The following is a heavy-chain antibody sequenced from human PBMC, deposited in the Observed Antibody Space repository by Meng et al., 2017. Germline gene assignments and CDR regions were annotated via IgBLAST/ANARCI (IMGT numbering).Heavy chain of an antibody. D-gene: IGHD2-2*01. CDR2: IYSGGST. Sequence: GGSLRLSCAASGFTVSSNYMSWVRQAPGKGLEWVSVIYSGGSTYYADSVKGRFTISRDNAKNTLYLKMNSLRAEDTAVYYCGRAVLVVPAAALGDDAFDIWGQGTMVTVSS. CDR1: GFTVSSNY. V-gene: IGHV3-53*01. J-gene: IGHJ3*02. CDR3: GRAVLVVPAAALGDDAFDI.